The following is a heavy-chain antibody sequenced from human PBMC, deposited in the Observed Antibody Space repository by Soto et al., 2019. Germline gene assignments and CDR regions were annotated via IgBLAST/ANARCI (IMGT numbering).Heavy chain of an antibody. CDR3: ARPLNDYGDFFSFDY. V-gene: IGHV3-48*03. CDR2: ISSSGSTI. D-gene: IGHD4-17*01. CDR1: GFTFSSYE. J-gene: IGHJ4*02. Sequence: VGSLRLSCAASGFTFSSYEMNWVRHAPGKGLEWVSYISSSGSTIYYADSVKGRFTISRDNAKNSLYLQMNSLRAEDTAVYYCARPLNDYGDFFSFDYWGQGTLVTVSS.